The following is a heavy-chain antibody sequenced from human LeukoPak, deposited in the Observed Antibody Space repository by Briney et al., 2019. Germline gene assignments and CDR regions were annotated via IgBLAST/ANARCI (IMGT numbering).Heavy chain of an antibody. CDR3: ARYGYGDSNFDY. V-gene: IGHV4-34*01. CDR1: GGSFSGYY. Sequence: PSETLSLTCAVYGGSFSGYYWSWIRQPPGKGLEWIGEINHSGSTNYNPSLKSRVTISVDTSKNQFSLKLSSVTAADTAVYYCARYGYGDSNFDYWGQGTLVTVSS. CDR2: INHSGST. J-gene: IGHJ4*02. D-gene: IGHD4-17*01.